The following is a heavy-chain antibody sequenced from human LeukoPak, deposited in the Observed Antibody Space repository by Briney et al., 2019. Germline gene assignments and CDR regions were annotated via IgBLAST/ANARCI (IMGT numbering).Heavy chain of an antibody. CDR3: ASHSYDYVWGSYRKLDY. CDR2: INAGNGNT. Sequence: ASVKVSCKASGYTFTSYAMHWVRQAPGQRLEWMGWINAGNGNTKYSQKFQGRVTITRDTSASTAYMELSSLRSEDTAVYYCASHSYDYVWGSYRKLDYWGQGTLVTVSS. CDR1: GYTFTSYA. J-gene: IGHJ4*02. V-gene: IGHV1-3*01. D-gene: IGHD3-16*02.